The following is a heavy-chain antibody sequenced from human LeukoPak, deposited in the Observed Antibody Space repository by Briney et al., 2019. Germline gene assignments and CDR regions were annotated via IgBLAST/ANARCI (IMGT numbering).Heavy chain of an antibody. CDR3: ARGRIVYCSSTSCHSTAWFDP. CDR1: GGSFSGYY. Sequence: PSETLSLTCAVYGGSFSGYYWSWIRQPPGKGLEWIGEINHSGSTNYNPSLKSRVTISVDTSKNQFSLKLSSVTAADTAVYYCARGRIVYCSSTSCHSTAWFDPWGQGTLVTVSS. J-gene: IGHJ5*02. CDR2: INHSGST. V-gene: IGHV4-34*01. D-gene: IGHD2-2*01.